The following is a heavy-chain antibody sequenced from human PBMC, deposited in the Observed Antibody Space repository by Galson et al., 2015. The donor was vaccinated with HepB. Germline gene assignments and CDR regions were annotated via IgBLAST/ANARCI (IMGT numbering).Heavy chain of an antibody. D-gene: IGHD3-22*01. CDR1: GFTLSNVW. Sequence: SMRLSCAASGFTLSNVWMRWVRQAPGKGLEWVGRIKSKTDGGTTDYGAPVKGRFTISRDDSKNTLYLQMNSLKTEDTAVYYCIYYRDSSGYHFDYWGQGTLVTVSS. J-gene: IGHJ4*02. V-gene: IGHV3-15*01. CDR3: IYYRDSSGYHFDY. CDR2: IKSKTDGGTT.